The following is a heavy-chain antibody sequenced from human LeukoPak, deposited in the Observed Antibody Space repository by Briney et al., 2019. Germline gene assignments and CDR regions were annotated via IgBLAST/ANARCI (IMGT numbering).Heavy chain of an antibody. J-gene: IGHJ4*02. CDR3: ARHPRVTSRSPAYFDY. Sequence: SETLSLTCSVSGGSISTTTNFWAWIRQPPGKGLEWIGTIYYSGSTYYNPSLKSRVTISVDTSKNQFSLKLSSVTAADTAVYYCARHPRVTSRSPAYFDYWGQGTLVTVSS. CDR1: GGSISTTTNF. V-gene: IGHV4-39*01. CDR2: IYYSGST. D-gene: IGHD4-23*01.